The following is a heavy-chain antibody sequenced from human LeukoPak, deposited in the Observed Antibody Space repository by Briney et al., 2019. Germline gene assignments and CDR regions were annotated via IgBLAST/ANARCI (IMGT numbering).Heavy chain of an antibody. J-gene: IGHJ6*03. CDR3: AKADDILTGYPSYYYYYMDV. D-gene: IGHD3-9*01. V-gene: IGHV3-23*01. CDR1: GFTFSSYA. Sequence: GGSLRLSCAASGFTFSSYAMSWVRQTPVKGLEWVSVSGSGGSTYYADSVKGRFTISRVNSKNTLYLQMNSLRAEDTAVYYCAKADDILTGYPSYYYYYMDVWGKGTTVTVSS. CDR2: SGSGGST.